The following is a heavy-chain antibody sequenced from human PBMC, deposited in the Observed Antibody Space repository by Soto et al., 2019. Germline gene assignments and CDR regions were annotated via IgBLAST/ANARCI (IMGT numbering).Heavy chain of an antibody. CDR2: ISGSGGST. Sequence: PGGSLRLSCAAPGFTFSSYAMSWVRQAPGKGLEWVSAISGSGGSTYYADSVKGRFTISRDNSKNTLYLQMNSLRAEDTAVYYCAKGPARFLEWLLSNFDYWGQGTLVTVSS. J-gene: IGHJ4*02. D-gene: IGHD3-3*01. CDR3: AKGPARFLEWLLSNFDY. V-gene: IGHV3-23*01. CDR1: GFTFSSYA.